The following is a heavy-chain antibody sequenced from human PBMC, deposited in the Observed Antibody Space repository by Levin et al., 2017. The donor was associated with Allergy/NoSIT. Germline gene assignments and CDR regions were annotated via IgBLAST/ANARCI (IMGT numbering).Heavy chain of an antibody. CDR2: ITGSGDI. J-gene: IGHJ1*01. D-gene: IGHD3-10*01. Sequence: PGGSLRLSCATSGITFGSYVMSWVRQAPGKGLEWVSSITGSGDIFYADSVKGRFTISRDTSKSTLDLQMNSLRADDTAAYYCAQVRLGVWSHYNDFHHWGQGTLVTVSA. CDR3: AQVRLGVWSHYNDFHH. V-gene: IGHV3-23*01. CDR1: GITFGSYV.